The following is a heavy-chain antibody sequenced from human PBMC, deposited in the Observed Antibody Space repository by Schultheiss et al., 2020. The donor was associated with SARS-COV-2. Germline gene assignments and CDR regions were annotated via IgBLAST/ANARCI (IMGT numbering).Heavy chain of an antibody. CDR1: GGSFSGYY. J-gene: IGHJ5*02. CDR2: IYYSGST. D-gene: IGHD2-15*01. V-gene: IGHV4-59*01. CDR3: ARGPNCSGGSCYAIDP. Sequence: SQTLSLTCAVYGGSFSGYYWSWIRQPPGKGLEWIGYIYYSGSTNYNPSLKSRVTISVDTSKNQFSLKLSSVTAADTAVYYCARGPNCSGGSCYAIDPWGQGTLVTVSS.